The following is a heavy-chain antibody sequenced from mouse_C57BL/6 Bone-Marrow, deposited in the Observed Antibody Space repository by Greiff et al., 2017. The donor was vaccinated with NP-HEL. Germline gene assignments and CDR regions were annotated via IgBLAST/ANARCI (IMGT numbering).Heavy chain of an antibody. CDR1: GFTFSDYY. D-gene: IGHD1-1*01. V-gene: IGHV5-12*01. CDR3: ARRPYYGSSYDYAMDY. Sequence: EVKLVESGGGLVQPGGSLKLSCAASGFTFSDYYMYWVSQTPEKRLEWVAYISTGGGSTYYPDTVKGRFTISRDNAKNTLYLQMSRLKSEDTAMYYCARRPYYGSSYDYAMDYWGQGTSVTVSS. CDR2: ISTGGGST. J-gene: IGHJ4*01.